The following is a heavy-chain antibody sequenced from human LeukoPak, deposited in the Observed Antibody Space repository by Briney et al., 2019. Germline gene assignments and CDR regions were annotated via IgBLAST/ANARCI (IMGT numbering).Heavy chain of an antibody. D-gene: IGHD2-2*01. CDR2: ISVYNGHT. CDR3: ARSPGTAVTRGDF. V-gene: IGHV1-18*01. CDR1: GYTFSNYG. J-gene: IGHJ4*02. Sequence: GASVKVSCKTSGYTFSNYGINWVRQASGQGLEWMGWISVYNGHTNYAQKLQGRVTMTTDTSTNTAYMDLRSLRSDDTAVYYCARSPGTAVTRGDFWGQGTLVTVSS.